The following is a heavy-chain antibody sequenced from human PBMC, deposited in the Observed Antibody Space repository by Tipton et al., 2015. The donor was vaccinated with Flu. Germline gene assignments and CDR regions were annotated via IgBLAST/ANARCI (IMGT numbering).Heavy chain of an antibody. V-gene: IGHV4-39*01. D-gene: IGHD5-12*01. CDR2: IDYIGSS. Sequence: LRLSCIVSGGSLSSSSYYWGWIRQPPGKGLEWIGTIDYIGSSYYNPSLKSRVTISGDRSKDQFSLKLSSVTAAETAVYYCARGGGYVGGVRGFPLRGDYCGQGTLVAFSS. CDR3: ARGGGYVGGVRGFPLRGDY. CDR1: GGSLSSSSYY. J-gene: IGHJ4*02.